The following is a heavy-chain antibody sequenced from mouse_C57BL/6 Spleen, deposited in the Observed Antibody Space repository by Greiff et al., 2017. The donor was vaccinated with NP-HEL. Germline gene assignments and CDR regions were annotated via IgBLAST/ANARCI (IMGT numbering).Heavy chain of an antibody. V-gene: IGHV5-9-1*02. CDR2: ISSGGDYI. D-gene: IGHD1-1*02. J-gene: IGHJ3*01. CDR1: GFTFSSYA. Sequence: EVKLVESGEGLVKPGGSLKLSCAASGFTFSSYAMSWVRQTPEKRLEWVAYISSGGDYIYYADTVKGRFPISRDNARNTLYLQMSRLKSEDTAMYYCTTGGKGSCAYWGQGTRVTVSA. CDR3: TTGGKGSCAY.